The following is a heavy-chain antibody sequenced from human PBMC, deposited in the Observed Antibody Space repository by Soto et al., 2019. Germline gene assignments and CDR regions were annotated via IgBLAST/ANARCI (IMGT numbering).Heavy chain of an antibody. V-gene: IGHV1-2*02. Sequence: ASVKVSCKASGFTFSAYYIYWVRQAPGQGLEWIGWINPNSGGTNNAQKFQGRVTMTRDTSTSIVYMELSALISDDTAVYFCARSLLDEYSSSWRSAYYGMDVWGQGTTVTVSS. CDR3: ARSLLDEYSSSWRSAYYGMDV. D-gene: IGHD2-2*01. CDR2: INPNSGGT. CDR1: GFTFSAYY. J-gene: IGHJ6*02.